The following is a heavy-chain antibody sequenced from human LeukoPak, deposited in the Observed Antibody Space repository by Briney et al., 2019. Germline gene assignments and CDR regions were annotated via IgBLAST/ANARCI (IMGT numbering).Heavy chain of an antibody. Sequence: GGSLRLSCAASGFTFSNYAMSWARQAPGKGLEWVSTIVDGGGSTYYADSVKGRFTISRDNSKNTLYLQMNSLRAEDTAVYYCAKSSAYYDFWSGYYGDYFDYWGQGTLVTVSS. V-gene: IGHV3-23*01. CDR2: IVDGGGST. CDR1: GFTFSNYA. CDR3: AKSSAYYDFWSGYYGDYFDY. J-gene: IGHJ4*02. D-gene: IGHD3-3*01.